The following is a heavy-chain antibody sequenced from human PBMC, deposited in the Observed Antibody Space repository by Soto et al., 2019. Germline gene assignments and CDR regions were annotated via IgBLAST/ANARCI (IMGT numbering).Heavy chain of an antibody. Sequence: PSETLSLTCAVYGGSFSGYYWSWIRQPPGKGLEWIGEINHSGSTNYNPSLKSRVTISVDTSKNQFSLKLSSVTAADTAVYYCARMYSSSIRLHYYYGMDVWGQGTTVTVSS. CDR1: GGSFSGYY. J-gene: IGHJ6*02. V-gene: IGHV4-34*01. D-gene: IGHD6-6*01. CDR2: INHSGST. CDR3: ARMYSSSIRLHYYYGMDV.